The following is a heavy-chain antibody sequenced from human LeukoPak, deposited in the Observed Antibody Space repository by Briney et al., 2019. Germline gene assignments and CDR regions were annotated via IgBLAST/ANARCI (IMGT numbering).Heavy chain of an antibody. J-gene: IGHJ3*02. CDR2: ISYDGSNK. Sequence: GGSLRLSCAASGFTFSNYVMHWVRQAPGKGLEWVAVISYDGSNKYYADSVKGRFTISRDNSKNTLSLQMNRSRAEDTALYYCARTNRGAFDIWGRGTMVTVSS. CDR1: GFTFSNYV. V-gene: IGHV3-30*12. CDR3: ARTNRGAFDI. D-gene: IGHD2/OR15-2a*01.